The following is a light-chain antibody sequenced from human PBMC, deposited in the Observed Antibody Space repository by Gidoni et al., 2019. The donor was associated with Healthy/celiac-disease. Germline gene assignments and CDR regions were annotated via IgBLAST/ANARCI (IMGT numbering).Light chain of an antibody. J-gene: IGKJ1*01. V-gene: IGKV1-5*03. CDR3: QQYNSYWT. Sequence: RGNITCRASQSISSWLAWYQQKPGKAPKLMIYKASSLESGVPSRFSGSGSGTDFTLTISSLQPDDFATYYCQQYNSYWTFGQGTKVEIK. CDR2: KAS. CDR1: QSISSW.